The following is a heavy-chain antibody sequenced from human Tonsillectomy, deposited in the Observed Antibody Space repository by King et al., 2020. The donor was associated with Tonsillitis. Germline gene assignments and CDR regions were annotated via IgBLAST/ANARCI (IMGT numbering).Heavy chain of an antibody. CDR1: GFTFSGSA. Sequence: VQLVESGGGLVQPGGSLKLSCAASGFTFSGSAMHWVRQASGKGLEWVGRIRSKANSYASAYAASVKGRFTISRDDSKNTAYLQMNSLKTEDTAVYYCTRLYSGSEMLAFDIWGQGTMVTVSS. CDR2: IRSKANSYAS. V-gene: IGHV3-73*02. J-gene: IGHJ3*02. CDR3: TRLYSGSEMLAFDI. D-gene: IGHD1-26*01.